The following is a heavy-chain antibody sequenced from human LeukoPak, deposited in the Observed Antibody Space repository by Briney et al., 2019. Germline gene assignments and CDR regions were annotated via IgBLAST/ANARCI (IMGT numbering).Heavy chain of an antibody. Sequence: PSETLSLTCTVSGGSISSYYWSWLRQPPGKGLEWIGYIYYSGSTNYNPSLKSRVTISVDTSKNQFSLKLSSVTAADTAVYYCAGGGSGSADYWGQGTLVTVSS. V-gene: IGHV4-59*01. CDR3: AGGGSGSADY. J-gene: IGHJ4*02. CDR1: GGSISSYY. CDR2: IYYSGST. D-gene: IGHD3-10*01.